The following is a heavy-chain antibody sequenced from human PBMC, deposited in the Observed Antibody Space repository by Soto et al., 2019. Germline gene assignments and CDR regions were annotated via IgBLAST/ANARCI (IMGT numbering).Heavy chain of an antibody. CDR2: INPSGGST. CDR3: ARDGAGTYGAADYGMDV. Sequence: QVQLVQSGAEVKKPGASVKVSCKASGYTFTSYYMHWVRQAPGQGLEWMGIINPSGGSTSYAQKFQGRVTVTRDTPTSKVYMELSGLRSEDTAVYYCARDGAGTYGAADYGMDVWGQGTTVTVSS. V-gene: IGHV1-46*03. D-gene: IGHD3-10*01. CDR1: GYTFTSYY. J-gene: IGHJ6*02.